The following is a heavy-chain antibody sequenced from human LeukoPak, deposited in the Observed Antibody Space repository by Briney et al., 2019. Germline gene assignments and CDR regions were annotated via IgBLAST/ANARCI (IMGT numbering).Heavy chain of an antibody. V-gene: IGHV4-34*01. CDR2: INHSGST. Sequence: SETLSLTCAVYGGSFSGYYWSWIRQPPGKGLEWIGEINHSGSTIYNPSLKSRVTISVDTSKNQFSLKLSSVTAADTAVYYCARGDASGRPGIGFDFWGQGTLVTVSS. D-gene: IGHD1-26*01. CDR3: ARGDASGRPGIGFDF. CDR1: GGSFSGYY. J-gene: IGHJ4*02.